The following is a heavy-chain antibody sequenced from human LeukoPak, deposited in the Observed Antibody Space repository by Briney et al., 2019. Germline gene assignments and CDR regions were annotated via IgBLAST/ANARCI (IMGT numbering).Heavy chain of an antibody. D-gene: IGHD2-2*02. J-gene: IGHJ5*02. CDR1: GVSLSSGTYF. CDR2: IFTEGGP. Sequence: PSETLSLTCTVSGVSLSSGTYFWTWIRQPAGRGLQWIGRIFTEGGPSYNPSLESRVTISLDTSKNQFSLNLSSVTAADTAIYYCAREWCSSSSCYTSYFDPWAQGTLVTVSS. CDR3: AREWCSSSSCYTSYFDP. V-gene: IGHV4-61*02.